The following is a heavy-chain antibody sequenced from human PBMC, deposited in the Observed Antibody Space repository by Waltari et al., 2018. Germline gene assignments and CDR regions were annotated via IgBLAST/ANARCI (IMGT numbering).Heavy chain of an antibody. CDR3: ARDRSFWSGYHAMDV. D-gene: IGHD3-3*01. V-gene: IGHV3-33*01. J-gene: IGHJ6*02. Sequence: QVQVVESGGGVVQPGTSLRLSCDTSGFMFRSPGLHWVRQAPGRGLEWVGVIWYDGSATFYADSVRGRFTISRDNAKNTLYLQMNTLTAEDAGMYYCARDRSFWSGYHAMDVWGQGTSVTVSS. CDR2: IWYDGSAT. CDR1: GFMFRSPG.